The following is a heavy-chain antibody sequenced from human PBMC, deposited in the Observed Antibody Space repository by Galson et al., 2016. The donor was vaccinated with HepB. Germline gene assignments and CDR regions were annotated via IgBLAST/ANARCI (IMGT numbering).Heavy chain of an antibody. Sequence: SLRLSCAASGFAFNKYGIHWVRQAPGKGLQWVAVIWYDGSKKTYADPVKGRFTMSRDNSKNIVYLQMNRLRGEDTAVYYCAREGETSSAFDHWGQGTLVTVSS. CDR1: GFAFNKYG. CDR2: IWYDGSKK. CDR3: AREGETSSAFDH. V-gene: IGHV3-33*01. J-gene: IGHJ4*02. D-gene: IGHD6-13*01.